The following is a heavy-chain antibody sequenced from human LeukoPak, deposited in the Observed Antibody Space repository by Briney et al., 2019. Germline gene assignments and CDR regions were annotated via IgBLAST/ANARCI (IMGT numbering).Heavy chain of an antibody. J-gene: IGHJ4*02. CDR3: ARLMVYYFDY. CDR2: IIPIFGTA. Sequence: SVKVSCKASGGTFSSYAISWVRQAPGQGLEWMGGIIPIFGTANYAQKFQGRVTVTADKSTSTAYMELSSLRSEDTAVYYCARLMVYYFDYWGQGTLVTVSS. V-gene: IGHV1-69*06. CDR1: GGTFSSYA. D-gene: IGHD3-10*01.